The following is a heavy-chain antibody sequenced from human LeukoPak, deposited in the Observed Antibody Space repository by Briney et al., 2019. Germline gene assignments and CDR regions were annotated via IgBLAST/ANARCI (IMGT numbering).Heavy chain of an antibody. CDR1: GYSISSSYY. Sequence: SETLSLTCAVSGYSISSSYYWGWIRQPPGKGLEWIGSIYYSGSTYYNPSLKSRVTISVDTSKNQFSLKLSSVTAADTAVYYCARLVEWELLHEYYFDYWGQGTLVTVSS. CDR2: IYYSGST. J-gene: IGHJ4*02. V-gene: IGHV4-38-2*01. D-gene: IGHD1-26*01. CDR3: ARLVEWELLHEYYFDY.